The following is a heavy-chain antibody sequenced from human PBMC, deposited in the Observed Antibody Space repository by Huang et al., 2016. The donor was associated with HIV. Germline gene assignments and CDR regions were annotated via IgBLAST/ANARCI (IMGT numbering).Heavy chain of an antibody. V-gene: IGHV1-69*01. J-gene: IGHJ6*02. CDR1: GGTFSTYA. CDR2: IIPIVVIA. Sequence: QAQLVQSGAAVKKPGSSLKVSCKDSGGTFSTYAISWVGQAPGKGLECMGGIIPIVVIANYAQKLQGTVTITADEITSTAYMELSRLRSEDTALYYCARGRTRSSLYDSYYGLDVWGQGTTVTVSS. CDR3: ARGRTRSSLYDSYYGLDV. D-gene: IGHD6-6*01.